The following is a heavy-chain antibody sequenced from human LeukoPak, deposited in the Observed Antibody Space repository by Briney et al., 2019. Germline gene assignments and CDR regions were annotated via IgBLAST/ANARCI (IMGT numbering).Heavy chain of an antibody. Sequence: GGSLRLSCAASGFTFSTYNMNWVRQAPGKGLEWVSSISSGYTYIYYADSVKGRFITSRDNAKNSLYLQLNSLRAEDTAVYYCAKGDDFLADYRYRFDYWAREPWSPSP. D-gene: IGHD3-9*01. CDR1: GFTFSTYN. CDR3: AKGDDFLADYRYRFDY. J-gene: IGHJ4*02. CDR2: ISSGYTYI. V-gene: IGHV3-21*04.